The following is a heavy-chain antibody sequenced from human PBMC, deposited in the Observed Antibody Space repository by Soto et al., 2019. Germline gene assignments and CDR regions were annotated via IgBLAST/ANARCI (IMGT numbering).Heavy chain of an antibody. Sequence: ESLKLSCKGAGYSFTSYWIGLVRQMPGTGLEWMGIIYPGDSDTRYSPSFQGQVTISADKSISTAYLQWSSLKASDTAMYYCEIPEDNQDVWYHTYDIWGQGRRVTVAS. CDR2: IYPGDSDT. CDR3: EIPEDNQDVWYHTYDI. V-gene: IGHV5-51*01. CDR1: GYSFTSYW. D-gene: IGHD3-3*01. J-gene: IGHJ3*02.